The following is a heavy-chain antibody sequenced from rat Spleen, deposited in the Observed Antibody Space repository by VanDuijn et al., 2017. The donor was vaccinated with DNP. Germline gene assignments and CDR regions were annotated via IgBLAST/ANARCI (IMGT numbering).Heavy chain of an antibody. D-gene: IGHD5-1*01. CDR1: GFTFSSFP. CDR3: NRAGLGAIFDY. Sequence: EVQLVESGGGLVQPGRSMKLSCAASGFTFSSFPMAWVRQAPTKGLEWVATISISGGSTYYRDSVKGRFTISGDNGKNTLNLQMNSLRSEGTATYYCNRAGLGAIFDYWGQGVMVTVSS. CDR2: ISISGGST. J-gene: IGHJ2*01. V-gene: IGHV5-46*01.